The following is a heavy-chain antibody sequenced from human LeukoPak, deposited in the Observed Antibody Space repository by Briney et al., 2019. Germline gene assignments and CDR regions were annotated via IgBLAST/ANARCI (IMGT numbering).Heavy chain of an antibody. Sequence: GGSLRLSCAASGFTVSSYEMNWVRQAPGKGLEWVSYSSSSGSTIYYADSVKGRFTISRDNAKNSMYLQMNSLTAEDTAVYYCARGTQWLVTYYYYGMDVWGQGTTVTVSS. J-gene: IGHJ6*02. D-gene: IGHD6-19*01. CDR1: GFTVSSYE. CDR3: ARGTQWLVTYYYYGMDV. V-gene: IGHV3-48*03. CDR2: SSSSGSTI.